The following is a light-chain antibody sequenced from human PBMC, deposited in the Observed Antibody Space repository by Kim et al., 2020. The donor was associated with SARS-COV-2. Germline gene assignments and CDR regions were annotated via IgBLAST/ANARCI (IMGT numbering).Light chain of an antibody. CDR1: QSVSSN. V-gene: IGKV3-15*01. J-gene: IGKJ4*01. Sequence: EIVMTQSPATLSVSPGERATLSCRASQSVSSNLAWYQQKPGQPPRLLIYGASTRATGIPARFSGSGSGTEFTLTISSLQSEDFAVYYCQQYNNWPLTFGGGTKLEIK. CDR2: GAS. CDR3: QQYNNWPLT.